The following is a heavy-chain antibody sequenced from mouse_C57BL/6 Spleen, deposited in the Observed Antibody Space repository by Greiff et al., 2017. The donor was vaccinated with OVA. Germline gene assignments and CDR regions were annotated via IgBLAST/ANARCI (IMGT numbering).Heavy chain of an antibody. CDR1: GYTFTSYG. J-gene: IGHJ3*01. V-gene: IGHV1-81*01. D-gene: IGHD2-2*01. CDR3: AMVTTGAY. Sequence: QVQLQQSGAELARPGASVKLSCKASGYTFTSYGISWVKQRTGQCLEWIGEIYPRSGNTYYNEKFKGKATLTADKSSSTAYMELRSLTSEDSAVYFCAMVTTGAYWGQGTLVTVSA. CDR2: IYPRSGNT.